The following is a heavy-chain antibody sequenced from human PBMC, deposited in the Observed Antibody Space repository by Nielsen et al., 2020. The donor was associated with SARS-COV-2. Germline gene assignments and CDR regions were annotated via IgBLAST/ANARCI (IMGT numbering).Heavy chain of an antibody. D-gene: IGHD3-16*01. CDR2: INWNGGST. V-gene: IGHV3-20*04. CDR1: GFTFDGFG. J-gene: IGHJ5*02. CDR3: AKAWGP. Sequence: GESLKISCAGSGFTFDGFGMSWVRQVPGKGLEWVSGINWNGGSTGYGDSVRGRFTISRDNSKNTLYLQMNSLRAEDTAVYYCAKAWGPWGQGTLVTVSS.